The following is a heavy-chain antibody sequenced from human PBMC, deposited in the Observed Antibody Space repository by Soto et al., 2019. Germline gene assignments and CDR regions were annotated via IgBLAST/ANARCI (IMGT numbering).Heavy chain of an antibody. CDR1: GGSISRGDYY. J-gene: IGHJ6*02. D-gene: IGHD2-2*02. Sequence: KLPHTYTVSGGSISRGDYYWSWVRQHPGKGLEWIGYIYYTGTTYYNPSLKSRVTISLDMSKNQFSVSLTSVTASDTAVYYCATDLRLDTGRGGYYYYAMDVWGQGT. CDR3: ATDLRLDTGRGGYYYYAMDV. CDR2: IYYTGTT. V-gene: IGHV4-30-4*01.